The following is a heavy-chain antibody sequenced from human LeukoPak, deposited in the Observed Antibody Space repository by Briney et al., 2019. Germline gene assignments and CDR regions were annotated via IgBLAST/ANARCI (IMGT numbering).Heavy chain of an antibody. V-gene: IGHV3-21*01. Sequence: SGGSLRLSCAASGFTFSSYSMNWVRQAPGKGLEWVSSISSSSSYIYYADSVKGRFTISRDNAKNSLYLQMNSLRAEDTAVYYCARDRYSGSWSSYYWGQGTLATVSS. CDR3: ARDRYSGSWSSYY. J-gene: IGHJ4*02. CDR2: ISSSSSYI. CDR1: GFTFSSYS. D-gene: IGHD1-26*01.